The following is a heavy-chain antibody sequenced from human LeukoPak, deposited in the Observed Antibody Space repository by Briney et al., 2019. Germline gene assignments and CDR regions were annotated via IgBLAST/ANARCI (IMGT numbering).Heavy chain of an antibody. D-gene: IGHD2-21*02. J-gene: IGHJ2*01. CDR1: GFTVSSNY. V-gene: IGHV3-53*01. Sequence: GGSLRLSCAASGFTVSSNYMSWVRQAPGKGLEWVSVIYSGGSIYYADSMKGRFTISRDNSKNTLYLQMNSLRAEDTAVYYCARGGGSSCGGDCYSSWYFDLWGRGTLVTVSS. CDR2: IYSGGSI. CDR3: ARGGGSSCGGDCYSSWYFDL.